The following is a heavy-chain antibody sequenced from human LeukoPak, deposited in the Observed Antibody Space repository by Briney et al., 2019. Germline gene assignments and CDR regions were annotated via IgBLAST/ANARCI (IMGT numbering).Heavy chain of an antibody. Sequence: SETLSLTCTVSGGSINNYYWNWIRQPPGKGLEWIGYITGSIYFSGSTKYDPSLESRVTMSVDTSKNQFSLTLSSVTAADTAVYYCARSVLGYSYGLHIDYWGQGTLVTVSS. CDR1: GGSINNYY. V-gene: IGHV4-59*01. CDR2: ITGSIYFSGST. D-gene: IGHD5-18*01. J-gene: IGHJ4*02. CDR3: ARSVLGYSYGLHIDY.